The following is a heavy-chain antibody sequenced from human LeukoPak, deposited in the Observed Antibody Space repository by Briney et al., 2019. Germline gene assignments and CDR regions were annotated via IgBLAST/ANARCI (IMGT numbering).Heavy chain of an antibody. CDR2: INASGGST. CDR1: GYTFTSYY. Sequence: ASVKVSCKASGYTFTSYYMHWVRQAPGQGLEWMGIINASGGSTSYAQKFQGRVTMTRDMSTNTVYMELSRLRSDDTAVYYCARGHIAVAGTGLYYYYYYMDVWGKGTTVTVS. J-gene: IGHJ6*03. V-gene: IGHV1-46*01. CDR3: ARGHIAVAGTGLYYYYYYMDV. D-gene: IGHD6-19*01.